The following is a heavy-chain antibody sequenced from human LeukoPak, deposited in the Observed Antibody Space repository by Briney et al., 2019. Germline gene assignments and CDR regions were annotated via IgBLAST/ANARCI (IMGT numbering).Heavy chain of an antibody. CDR3: ARHPNVNTVATIRYFDY. J-gene: IGHJ4*02. CDR1: GYSFPTYW. D-gene: IGHD5-12*01. V-gene: IGHV5-51*01. CDR2: IYPGDSDT. Sequence: GESLKISCKGSGYSFPTYWIGWVRQMPGKGLEWMGIIYPGDSDTRYSPSFQGQVTISADKSISTAYLQWSSLKASDTAMHYCARHPNVNTVATIRYFDYWGQGTLVTVSS.